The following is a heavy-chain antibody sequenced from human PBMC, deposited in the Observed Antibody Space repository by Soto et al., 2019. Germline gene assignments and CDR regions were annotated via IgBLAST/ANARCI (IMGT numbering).Heavy chain of an antibody. Sequence: QVQLVESGGGVVQPGRSLRLSCAASGFTFSSYGMHWVRQAPGKGLEWVAVISYDGSNKYYADSVKGRFTISRDNSKNTLYLQMNSLRAEDTAVYYCAKDHYYGSGSYYPRPPEACGMDVWGQGTTVTVSS. CDR2: ISYDGSNK. CDR1: GFTFSSYG. J-gene: IGHJ6*02. CDR3: AKDHYYGSGSYYPRPPEACGMDV. V-gene: IGHV3-30*18. D-gene: IGHD3-10*01.